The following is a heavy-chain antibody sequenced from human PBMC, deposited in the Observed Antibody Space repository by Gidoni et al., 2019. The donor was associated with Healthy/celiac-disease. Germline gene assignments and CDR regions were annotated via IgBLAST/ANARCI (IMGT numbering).Heavy chain of an antibody. CDR3: AKDLGYSYGYYYYYGMDV. CDR1: GFTFDDYT. J-gene: IGHJ6*02. D-gene: IGHD5-18*01. V-gene: IGHV3-43*01. CDR2: ISWDGGST. Sequence: EVQLVESGGVVVQPGGSLRLSCAASGFTFDDYTMHWVRQAPGKGLEWVSLISWDGGSTYYADSVKGRFTISRDNSKNSLYLQMNSLRTEDTALYYCAKDLGYSYGYYYYYGMDVWGQGTTVTVSS.